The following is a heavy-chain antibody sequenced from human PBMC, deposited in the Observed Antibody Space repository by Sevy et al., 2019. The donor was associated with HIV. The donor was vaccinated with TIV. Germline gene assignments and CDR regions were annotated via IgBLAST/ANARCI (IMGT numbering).Heavy chain of an antibody. V-gene: IGHV1-3*01. CDR3: ARSTTVATIEATSGCDS. Sequence: ASVKVSCKASGYTFIRYAIHWVRQAPGQSVEWMGWINAGDGNTKFSQKFQGRLTITSDTSATTSHMELSSLRSEDTAVYYCARSTTVATIEATSGCDSSGQRTLVTVSS. CDR1: GYTFIRYA. CDR2: INAGDGNT. J-gene: IGHJ4*02. D-gene: IGHD5-12*01.